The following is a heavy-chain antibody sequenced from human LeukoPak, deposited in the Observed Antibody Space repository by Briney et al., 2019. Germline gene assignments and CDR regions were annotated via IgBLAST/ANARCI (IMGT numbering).Heavy chain of an antibody. V-gene: IGHV3-30-3*01. CDR3: ARDGEIAAVGYYYYYYMDV. D-gene: IGHD6-13*01. J-gene: IGHJ6*03. Sequence: GGSLRLSCAASTFTFSNYALHWVRQAPGKGLEWVAVISFDGSNKYYADSVRGRFTISRDNSKNTLYLQMNSLRAEDTAVYYCARDGEIAAVGYYYYYYMDVWGKGTTVTVSS. CDR2: ISFDGSNK. CDR1: TFTFSNYA.